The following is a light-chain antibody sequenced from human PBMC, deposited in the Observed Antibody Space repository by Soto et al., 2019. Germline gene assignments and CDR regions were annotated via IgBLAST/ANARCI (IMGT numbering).Light chain of an antibody. J-gene: IGKJ1*01. CDR3: QQRSNWPRGT. CDR1: QTVRNNY. V-gene: IGKV3D-20*02. CDR2: GAS. Sequence: EFVLTQSPGTLSLSPGERATLSCRASQTVRNNYLAWYQQKPGQAPRLLIYGASSRATGIADRFSGSGSGTDFTLTISRLEPEDFAVYYCQQRSNWPRGTFGQGAKVDIK.